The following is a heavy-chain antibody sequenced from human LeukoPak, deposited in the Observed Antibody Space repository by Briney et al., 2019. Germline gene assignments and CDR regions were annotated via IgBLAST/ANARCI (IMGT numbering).Heavy chain of an antibody. CDR1: GFTFRTYW. D-gene: IGHD2-15*01. Sequence: YPGGSLRLSCAASGFTFRTYWMSWVRQAPGKGLEWVSYISSSGSTIYYADSVKGRFTISRDNAKNSLYLQMNSLRAEDTAVYYCARVRDCSGGSCYDYWGQGTLVTVSS. CDR3: ARVRDCSGGSCYDY. V-gene: IGHV3-48*04. CDR2: ISSSGSTI. J-gene: IGHJ4*02.